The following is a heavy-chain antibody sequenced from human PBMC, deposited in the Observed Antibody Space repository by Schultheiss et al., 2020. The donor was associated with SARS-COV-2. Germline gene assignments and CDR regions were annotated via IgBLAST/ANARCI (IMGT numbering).Heavy chain of an antibody. Sequence: GGSLRLSCAASGFTFSSYAMSWVRQAPGKGLEWVSVIYSGGSTYYADSVKGRFTISRDNSKNTLYLQMNSLRAEDTAVYYCARDGDYYDSSGYSFWGQGTLVTVSS. J-gene: IGHJ4*02. CDR2: IYSGGST. CDR3: ARDGDYYDSSGYSF. V-gene: IGHV3-66*02. CDR1: GFTFSSYA. D-gene: IGHD3-22*01.